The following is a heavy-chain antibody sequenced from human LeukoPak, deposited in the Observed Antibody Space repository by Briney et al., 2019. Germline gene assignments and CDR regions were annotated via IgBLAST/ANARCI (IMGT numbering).Heavy chain of an antibody. CDR2: ISGSGGST. CDR3: AKDDCSGGSCYSSDY. Sequence: GGSLRLSCAASGFTFSSYWMSWVRQAPGKGLEWVSAISGSGGSTYYADSVKGRFTISRDNSKNTLYLQMNSLRAEDTAVYYCAKDDCSGGSCYSSDYWGQGTLVTVSS. J-gene: IGHJ4*02. V-gene: IGHV3-23*01. CDR1: GFTFSSYW. D-gene: IGHD2-15*01.